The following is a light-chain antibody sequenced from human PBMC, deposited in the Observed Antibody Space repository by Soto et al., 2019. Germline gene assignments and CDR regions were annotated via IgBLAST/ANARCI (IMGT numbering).Light chain of an antibody. CDR1: GTVNNNY. CDR2: DAS. CDR3: QQYGDSPQT. J-gene: IGKJ1*01. V-gene: IGKV3-20*01. Sequence: DIVLTQSPGTLTLSPGEGATLSCRASGTVNNNYVAWYQQTPGQAPRLLIYDASTRATGIPDRFSGSGSGTDFTLTISRLQPEDFAVYYCQQYGDSPQTFGQGTKVEVK.